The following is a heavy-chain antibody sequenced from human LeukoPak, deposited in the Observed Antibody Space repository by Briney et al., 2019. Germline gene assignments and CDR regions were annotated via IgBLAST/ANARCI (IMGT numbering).Heavy chain of an antibody. D-gene: IGHD4-17*01. CDR1: GGSISSGSYY. J-gene: IGHJ4*02. Sequence: PSETLSLTCTVSGGSISSGSYYWSWIRQPAGKELEWIGRLYSSGSTEYNPSLKSRVTISVDTSKNQFSLKLSSVTAADTAVYYCARENDYDPSALGYWGQGTLVTVSS. V-gene: IGHV4-61*02. CDR2: LYSSGST. CDR3: ARENDYDPSALGY.